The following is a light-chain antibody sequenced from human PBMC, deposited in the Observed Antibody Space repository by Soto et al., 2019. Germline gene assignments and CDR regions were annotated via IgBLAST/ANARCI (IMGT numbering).Light chain of an antibody. V-gene: IGKV3-11*01. CDR3: QQHTNWPPIT. J-gene: IGKJ5*01. Sequence: VLTQSPATLSLSPGERATLSCRASQTFNNYLAWYQQKPGQAPRLIIYHTSNRTTGIPARFSGSESGTDFTLTISSLEPEDFAVYYCQQHTNWPPITFGQGTRLEIK. CDR2: HTS. CDR1: QTFNNY.